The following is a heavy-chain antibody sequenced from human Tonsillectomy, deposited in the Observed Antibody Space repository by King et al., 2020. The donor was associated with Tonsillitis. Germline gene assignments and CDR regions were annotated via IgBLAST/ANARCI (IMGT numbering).Heavy chain of an antibody. CDR2: IYWNDDK. D-gene: IGHD3-10*01. Sequence: TLKESGPTLVKPTQTLTLTCTFSGFSLSTSGVGVGWIRQPPGKALEWLALIYWNDDKRYSPSLKSRLTITKDTSKNQVVLTMTNMDPVDTATYYCAHGYGSGQPYYYGMDVWGQGTTVTVS. V-gene: IGHV2-5*01. CDR1: GFSLSTSGVG. J-gene: IGHJ6*02. CDR3: AHGYGSGQPYYYGMDV.